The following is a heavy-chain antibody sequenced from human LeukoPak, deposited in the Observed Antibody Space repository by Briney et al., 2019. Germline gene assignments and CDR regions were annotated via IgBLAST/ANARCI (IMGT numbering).Heavy chain of an antibody. D-gene: IGHD3-3*01. CDR3: ARFGVAAYNFDY. CDR1: GGSISSGGYY. J-gene: IGHJ4*02. Sequence: SETLSLTCTVSGGSISSGGYYWSWIRQHPEKGLEWIGYIYYSGSTYYNPSLKSRVTMSVDTSKNQFSLKLSSVTAADTAVYYCARFGVAAYNFDYWGQGTLVTVSS. V-gene: IGHV4-31*03. CDR2: IYYSGST.